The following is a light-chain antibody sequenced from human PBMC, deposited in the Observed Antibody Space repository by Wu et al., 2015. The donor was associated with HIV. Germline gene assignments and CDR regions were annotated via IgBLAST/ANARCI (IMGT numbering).Light chain of an antibody. J-gene: IGKJ3*01. CDR2: GAS. V-gene: IGKV3D-20*02. CDR1: QSVSNY. CDR3: QQRSNWQFS. Sequence: ETVMTQSPAILSMSPGERATLSCRASQSVSNYLAWYQQKPGQAPRLLIYGASSRATGIPDRFSGSGSGTDFTLTISRLEPEDFAVYYCQQRSNWQFSFGPGTKVDIK.